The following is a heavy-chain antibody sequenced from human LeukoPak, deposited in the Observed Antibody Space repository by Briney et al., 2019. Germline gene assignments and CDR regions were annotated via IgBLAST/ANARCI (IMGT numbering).Heavy chain of an antibody. J-gene: IGHJ4*02. CDR1: GFSFSSFA. D-gene: IGHD2-2*01. CDR2: ISGSGDST. Sequence: GGSLRLSCAASGFSFSSFAMSWGRQAPGKGLEWVSSISGSGDSTYYADSVKGRFTISRDNSKNTLFLQMSSLRAEDTAVYYCATAHLVVPGNMGMVFDFWGQGTLVTVSS. V-gene: IGHV3-23*01. CDR3: ATAHLVVPGNMGMVFDF.